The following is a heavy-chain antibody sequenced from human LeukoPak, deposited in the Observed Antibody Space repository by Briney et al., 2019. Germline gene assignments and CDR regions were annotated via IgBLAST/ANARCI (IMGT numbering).Heavy chain of an antibody. J-gene: IGHJ5*02. CDR3: ARGEQVNWFDP. Sequence: PSETLSLTCTVSGGSISFSTSYWAWIPQPPGKGPEWIGSIYYRGSTYYNPSLTSRLTISVDTSKNQFSLKLRSLTAADTAVYYCARGEQVNWFDPWGQGALVIVSS. CDR1: GGSISFSTSY. V-gene: IGHV4-39*01. D-gene: IGHD1-26*01. CDR2: IYYRGST.